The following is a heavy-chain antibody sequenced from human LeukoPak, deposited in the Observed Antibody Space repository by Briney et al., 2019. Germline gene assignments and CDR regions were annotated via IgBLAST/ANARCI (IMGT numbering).Heavy chain of an antibody. CDR1: GYTFASYW. CDR2: IYPVDSDT. Sequence: GESLRISCKGSGYTFASYWIGWVRQIPGKGLEWMGIIYPVDSDTRYSPSFQGQVTISVDKSIGTAYLQWSSLKASDTAMYYCAINARLIAAAGYDAFDIWGQGTMVTVSS. D-gene: IGHD6-13*01. J-gene: IGHJ3*02. V-gene: IGHV5-51*01. CDR3: AINARLIAAAGYDAFDI.